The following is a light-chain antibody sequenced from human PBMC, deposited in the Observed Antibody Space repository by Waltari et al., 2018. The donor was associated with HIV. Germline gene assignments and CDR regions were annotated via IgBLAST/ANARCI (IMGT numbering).Light chain of an antibody. CDR1: ASDVGGYHY. V-gene: IGLV2-11*01. CDR3: CSYAGSSYV. CDR2: DVN. Sequence: QSALTQPRSVSGSPGQSVTISCTGSASDVGGYHYVSWYQQHPGKAPKLLIYDVNKRPEGVPDRFAGSKSGNTASLTISVLQTEEEADYYCCSYAGSSYVFGTETKVTVL. J-gene: IGLJ1*01.